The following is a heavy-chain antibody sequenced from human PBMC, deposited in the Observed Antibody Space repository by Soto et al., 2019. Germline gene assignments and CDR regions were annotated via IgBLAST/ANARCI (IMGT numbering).Heavy chain of an antibody. Sequence: EVQLLESGGGLVPPGGSLRLSCAASRFTFSSYAMTWARQAPGKGLEWVSSITGSGGSTKYADSVKGRFTIPRDNSKNTLYLQMDSLRADDTAVYYCATDPNGDYIGAFDNWGQGTMVTVSS. V-gene: IGHV3-23*01. J-gene: IGHJ3*02. CDR1: RFTFSSYA. D-gene: IGHD4-17*01. CDR2: ITGSGGST. CDR3: ATDPNGDYIGAFDN.